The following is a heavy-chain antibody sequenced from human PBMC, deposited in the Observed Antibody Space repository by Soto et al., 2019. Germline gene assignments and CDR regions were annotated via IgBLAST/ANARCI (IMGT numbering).Heavy chain of an antibody. D-gene: IGHD3-10*01. CDR2: ITYDGVKK. J-gene: IGHJ4*02. Sequence: PGGSLRLSCTASGFTFSSFPMNWVRQAPGKGLEWVAVITYDGVKKYYADSVKGRFTISRDNSKNTLYVQMNSLRIEDTAVYYCASSGGGSYPFDYWSQGTLVTVSS. CDR3: ASSGGGSYPFDY. CDR1: GFTFSSFP. V-gene: IGHV3-30-3*01.